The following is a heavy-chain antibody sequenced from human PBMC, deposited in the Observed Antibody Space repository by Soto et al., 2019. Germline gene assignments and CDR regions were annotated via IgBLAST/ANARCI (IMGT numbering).Heavy chain of an antibody. J-gene: IGHJ6*02. CDR3: ARGVWFGEAHL. Sequence: ASVKVSCKASGGTFSSYAISWVRQAPGQGLEWMGGIIPLFGTANYAQKFQGRVTITADESTSTAYMELSSLRSEDTAVYYCARGVWFGEAHLWGQGTTVTVSS. CDR2: IIPLFGTA. D-gene: IGHD3-10*01. V-gene: IGHV1-69*13. CDR1: GGTFSSYA.